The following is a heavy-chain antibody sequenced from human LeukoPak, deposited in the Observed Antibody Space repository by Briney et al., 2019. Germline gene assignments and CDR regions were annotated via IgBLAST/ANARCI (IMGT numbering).Heavy chain of an antibody. V-gene: IGHV4-4*07. CDR1: GGPIYSYY. D-gene: IGHD3-22*01. J-gene: IGHJ6*03. CDR2: LYPGVST. CDR3: ARLKFYDSTGYSPGQYMDV. Sequence: PSETLSLTCTVSGGPIYSYYWSWIRQTAGKGLEWLGRLYPGVSTNYNPSLKSRVTMSVDTSKNQFALKLSAVTAADTAVYYCARLKFYDSTGYSPGQYMDVWGKGTTVTVSS.